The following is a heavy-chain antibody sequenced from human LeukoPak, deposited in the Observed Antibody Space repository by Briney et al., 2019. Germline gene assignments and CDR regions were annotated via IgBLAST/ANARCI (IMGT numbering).Heavy chain of an antibody. CDR1: GYTFTDYY. Sequence: ASVKVSCKTSGYTFTDYYLHWVRQAPGQGLEWMGWINPNSGGTIYAQKFQGRVTMTEDTSTDTAYMELSSLRSDDTAVYFCATLPRGHLFDSWGQGTLVTVSS. V-gene: IGHV1-2*02. J-gene: IGHJ4*02. CDR2: INPNSGGT. CDR3: ATLPRGHLFDS. D-gene: IGHD3-10*01.